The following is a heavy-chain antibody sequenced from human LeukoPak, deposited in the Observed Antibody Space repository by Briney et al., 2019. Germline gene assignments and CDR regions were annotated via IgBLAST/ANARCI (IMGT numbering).Heavy chain of an antibody. D-gene: IGHD2-15*01. CDR3: ARDSAQTRYCSGGSCYSMNLCY. Sequence: ASLKVSCEASGYTFTGYYMHWVRQAPGQGLEWMGCINPDSGGTNYAQKFQGRVTMTRDTSISTAYMELSRLRSDDTAVYYCARDSAQTRYCSGGSCYSMNLCYWGQGTLVTVSS. CDR2: INPDSGGT. J-gene: IGHJ4*02. CDR1: GYTFTGYY. V-gene: IGHV1-2*02.